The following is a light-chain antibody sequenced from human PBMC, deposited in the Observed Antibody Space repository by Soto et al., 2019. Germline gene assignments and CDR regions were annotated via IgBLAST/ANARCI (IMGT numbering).Light chain of an antibody. CDR1: QTISSGF. V-gene: IGKV3-11*01. J-gene: IGKJ1*01. Sequence: EIVLTQSPGILYLSPGDRATLSCRASQTISSGFLAWYQQKPGQAPRLLIYGASNRATGIPARFSGSGSGTDFTLTISSLEPEDFAVYYCQQHSHWPPWTFGQGTKVDIK. CDR2: GAS. CDR3: QQHSHWPPWT.